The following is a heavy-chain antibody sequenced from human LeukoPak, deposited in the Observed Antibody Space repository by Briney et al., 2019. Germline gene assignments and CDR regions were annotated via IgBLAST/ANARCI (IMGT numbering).Heavy chain of an antibody. CDR3: ARKPYSGYDVDY. Sequence: ASVKVSCKASGGTFTSYGISWVRQAPGQGLEWMGWISAYNGSTNYAQKLQGRVTMTTDTSTSTAYMELRSLRSDDTAVYYCARKPYSGYDVDYWGQGTLVTVSS. CDR1: GGTFTSYG. D-gene: IGHD5-12*01. CDR2: ISAYNGST. J-gene: IGHJ4*02. V-gene: IGHV1-18*01.